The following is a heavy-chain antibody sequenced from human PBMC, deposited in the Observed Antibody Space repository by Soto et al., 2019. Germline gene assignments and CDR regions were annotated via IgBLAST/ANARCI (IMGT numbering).Heavy chain of an antibody. D-gene: IGHD3-10*01. CDR3: ARAIGWFGELLGGYYFDY. J-gene: IGHJ4*02. Sequence: QLQLQESGSGLVKPSQTLSLTCAVSGGSISSGGYSWSWIRQPPGKGLEWLGYIYHSGSTYYNPYLKSRVTLSVDRSKNQFSLKLSSVTAADTAVYYCARAIGWFGELLGGYYFDYWGQGTLVTVSS. CDR1: GGSISSGGYS. V-gene: IGHV4-30-2*01. CDR2: IYHSGST.